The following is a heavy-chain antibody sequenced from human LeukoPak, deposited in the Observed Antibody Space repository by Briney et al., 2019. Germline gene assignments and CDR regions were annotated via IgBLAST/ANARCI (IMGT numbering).Heavy chain of an antibody. J-gene: IGHJ4*02. D-gene: IGHD5-24*01. V-gene: IGHV4-38-2*02. Sequence: PSETLSLTCTVSGYSISSGFYWGWIRQPPGKGLEWSGSIYHSGSTYFNPSLKSRVTISVDTSKSQFSLKLSSVTAADTAVYFCSREGRWLQLGFDYWGRGTLVTVSS. CDR2: IYHSGST. CDR1: GYSISSGFY. CDR3: SREGRWLQLGFDY.